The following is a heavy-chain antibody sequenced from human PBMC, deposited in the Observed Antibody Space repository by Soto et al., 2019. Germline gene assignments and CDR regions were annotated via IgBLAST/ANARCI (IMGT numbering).Heavy chain of an antibody. CDR3: ARVSGSYYYGMDV. V-gene: IGHV4-4*01. J-gene: IGHJ6*02. CDR1: GGSISSSNC. Sequence: QVQLQESGPGLVKPSGTLSLTCAVSGGSISSSNCWSWVRQPPGKGLEWIGEIYHSGSTNFNPSLKSRVTISVDKSKNQFSLKLNSVTAADTAVYCCARVSGSYYYGMDVWGQGTTVTVSS. CDR2: IYHSGST.